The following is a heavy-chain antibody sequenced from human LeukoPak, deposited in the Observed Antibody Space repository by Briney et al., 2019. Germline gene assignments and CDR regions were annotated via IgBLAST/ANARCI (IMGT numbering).Heavy chain of an antibody. J-gene: IGHJ4*02. CDR3: ARDVRVRGVDY. Sequence: GRSLRLSCAASGFTFSSYGMHWVRQAPGKGLEWVAVIWYDGSNKYYADSVKGRFTISRDNSKNTLYLQMNSLRAEDTAVYYCARDVRVRGVDYWGQGTLVTVSS. CDR1: GFTFSSYG. D-gene: IGHD3-10*01. CDR2: IWYDGSNK. V-gene: IGHV3-33*01.